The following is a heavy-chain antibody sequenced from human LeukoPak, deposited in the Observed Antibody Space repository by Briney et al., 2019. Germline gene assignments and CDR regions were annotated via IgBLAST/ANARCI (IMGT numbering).Heavy chain of an antibody. J-gene: IGHJ4*02. CDR1: GFTFSSYA. V-gene: IGHV3-30*04. Sequence: GRSLRLSCAASGFTFSSYAMHWVRQAPGKGLEWVAVISYDGSKKYYADSVKGRFTISRDNSKNTLYLQMNSLRAEDTAVYYCARDLRSSGYYGFYDYWGQGTLVTVSS. CDR2: ISYDGSKK. D-gene: IGHD3-22*01. CDR3: ARDLRSSGYYGFYDY.